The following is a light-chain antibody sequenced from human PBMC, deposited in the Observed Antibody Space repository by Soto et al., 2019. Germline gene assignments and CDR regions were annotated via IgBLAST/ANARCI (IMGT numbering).Light chain of an antibody. CDR2: DVS. Sequence: SALTQTASVSGSPGQSITISCVGTRGDIGDYNYVSWYQQHPGKVPKVIIYDVSNRPSGDSYRFSGTKSGNTASLTVSGXXXXXXXDYYCCSYTRSGXXSFGTGTKVTVL. CDR1: RGDIGDYNY. J-gene: IGLJ1*01. V-gene: IGLV2-14*01. CDR3: CSYTRSGXXS.